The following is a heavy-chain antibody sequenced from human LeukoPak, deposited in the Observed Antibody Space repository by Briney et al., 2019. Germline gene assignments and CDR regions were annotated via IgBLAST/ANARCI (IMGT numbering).Heavy chain of an antibody. Sequence: SVKVSCKASGGTFSSYAISWVRQDPGQGLEWMGGIIPIFGTANYAQKFQGRVTITADKSTSTAYMELSSLRSEDTAVYYCARSGTGAPLDYWGQGTLVTVSS. J-gene: IGHJ4*02. D-gene: IGHD6-13*01. CDR2: IIPIFGTA. V-gene: IGHV1-69*06. CDR1: GGTFSSYA. CDR3: ARSGTGAPLDY.